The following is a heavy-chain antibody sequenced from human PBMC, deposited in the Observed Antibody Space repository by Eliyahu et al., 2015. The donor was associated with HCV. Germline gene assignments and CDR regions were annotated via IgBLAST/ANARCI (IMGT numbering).Heavy chain of an antibody. CDR2: SYSSGQA. Sequence: QVQLQESGPGLVKPSQTLSLTCVVSAGSISXGXXFWPWIRPHPGRGLEWIVYSYSSGQAYYNPSLESRVKISIDMSKNQFSLDVNSVTAADTAVYYCAAAPLPSRDNNYYHYYTLNVWGLGTTVTVSS. V-gene: IGHV4-31*11. D-gene: IGHD1-1*01. J-gene: IGHJ6*02. CDR3: AAAPLPSRDNNYYHYYTLNV. CDR1: AGSISXGXXF.